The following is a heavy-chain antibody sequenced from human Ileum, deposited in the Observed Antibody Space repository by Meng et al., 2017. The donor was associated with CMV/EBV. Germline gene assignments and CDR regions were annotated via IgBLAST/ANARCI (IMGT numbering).Heavy chain of an antibody. V-gene: IGHV3-66*02. Sequence: CAASGFTVSSNYMSWVRQAPGKGLEWVSVIYSGGSTYYADSVKGRFTISRDNSKNTLYLQMNSLRAEDTAVYYCARGRQLVPPLDYWGQGTLVTVSS. CDR1: GFTVSSNY. D-gene: IGHD6-13*01. J-gene: IGHJ4*02. CDR3: ARGRQLVPPLDY. CDR2: IYSGGST.